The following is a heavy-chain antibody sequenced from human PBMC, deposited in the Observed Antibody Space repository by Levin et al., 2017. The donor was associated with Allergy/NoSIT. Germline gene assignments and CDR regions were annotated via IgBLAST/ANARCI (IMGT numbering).Heavy chain of an antibody. CDR3: ARFNPPSSAAGGAFDI. Sequence: LGESLKISCKGSGYSFTSYWIGWVRQMPGKGLEWMGIIYPGDSDTRYSPSFQGQVTISADKSISTAYLQWSSLKASDTAMYYCARFNPPSSAAGGAFDIWGQGTMVTVSS. D-gene: IGHD6-13*01. CDR2: IYPGDSDT. CDR1: GYSFTSYW. V-gene: IGHV5-51*01. J-gene: IGHJ3*02.